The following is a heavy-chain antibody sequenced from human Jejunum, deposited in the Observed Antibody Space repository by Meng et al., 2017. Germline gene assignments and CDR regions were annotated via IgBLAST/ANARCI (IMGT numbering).Heavy chain of an antibody. CDR2: VWPSGAT. CDR3: ARAIRERYFDS. D-gene: IGHD1-14*01. CDR1: GGSPPPPFY. Sequence: QVHLREPGPGLVTPSGTLSLPCPVSGGSPPPPFYWPWIRQAPGKCLEWIGEVWPSGATYYNPSLSSRITISIDTSNNQFSLEVAFLTAADTAVYYCARAIRERYFDSWGQGTLVTVSS. J-gene: IGHJ4*02. V-gene: IGHV4-4*02.